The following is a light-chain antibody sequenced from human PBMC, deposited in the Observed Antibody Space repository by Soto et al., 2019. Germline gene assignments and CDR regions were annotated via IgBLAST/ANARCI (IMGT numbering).Light chain of an antibody. CDR3: TSYTSTYTLL. V-gene: IGLV2-14*01. Sequence: QSALTQPASVSGSPGQSITISCTGTSSDVGGYNYVSWYQQHPGKAPKLMIYEVSNRPSGVPNRFSASKSGNTASLTISGLQAEDEADYFCTSYTSTYTLLFGGGTKLTVL. CDR1: SSDVGGYNY. CDR2: EVS. J-gene: IGLJ2*01.